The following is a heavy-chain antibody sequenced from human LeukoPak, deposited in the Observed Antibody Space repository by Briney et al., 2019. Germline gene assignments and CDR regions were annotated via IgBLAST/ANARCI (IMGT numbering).Heavy chain of an antibody. Sequence: GGSLRLSCAVSGFTFSTYSMNWVRQAPGKGLEWVSSISSSSTYIYYADSVKGRFTISRDDAKNSLYLQMNSLRAGDTAVYYCARAWGSGSYYRGSEYWGQGTLVTVSS. J-gene: IGHJ4*02. V-gene: IGHV3-21*01. D-gene: IGHD3-10*01. CDR1: GFTFSTYS. CDR3: ARAWGSGSYYRGSEY. CDR2: ISSSSTYI.